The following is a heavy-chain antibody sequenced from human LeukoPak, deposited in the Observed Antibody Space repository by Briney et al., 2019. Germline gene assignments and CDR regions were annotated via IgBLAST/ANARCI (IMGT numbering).Heavy chain of an antibody. Sequence: SVKVSCKASGGTSSSYAVSWVRQAPGQGLEWMGGIIPIFGTANYAQKFQGRVTITADKSTSTAYMELSSLRSEDTAVYYCARSLTTVTTVFDYWGQGTLVTVSS. CDR1: GGTSSSYA. V-gene: IGHV1-69*06. CDR2: IIPIFGTA. D-gene: IGHD4-17*01. J-gene: IGHJ4*02. CDR3: ARSLTTVTTVFDY.